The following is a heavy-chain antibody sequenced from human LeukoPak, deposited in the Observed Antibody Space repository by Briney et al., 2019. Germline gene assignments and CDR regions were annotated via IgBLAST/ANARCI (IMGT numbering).Heavy chain of an antibody. CDR1: GYTLTSYD. V-gene: IGHV1-8*01. J-gene: IGHJ4*02. CDR2: MNPNSGNT. CDR3: ARDSKRVAAAGSPPDY. Sequence: ASVKVSCKASGYTLTSYDINWVRQATGQGLEWMGWMNPNSGNTGYAQKFQGRVTMTRNTSISTAYMELRSLRSDDTAVYYCARDSKRVAAAGSPPDYWGQETLVTVSS. D-gene: IGHD6-13*01.